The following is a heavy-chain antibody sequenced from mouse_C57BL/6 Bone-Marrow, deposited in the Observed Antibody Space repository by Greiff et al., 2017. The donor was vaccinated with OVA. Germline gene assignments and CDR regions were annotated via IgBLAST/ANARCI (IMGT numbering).Heavy chain of an antibody. Sequence: EVQVVESGPELAKPGASVKIPCKASGYTFTDYNMAWVKQSHGKTLDWIGDITSNNGGTIYNQKFKGKATLTVDKSSSTAYMELRSLTSEDTAVYYCARGGYYDYDGGAWFAYGGQGTLVTVSA. D-gene: IGHD2-4*01. CDR1: GYTFTDYN. CDR2: ITSNNGGT. J-gene: IGHJ3*01. CDR3: ARGGYYDYDGGAWFAY. V-gene: IGHV1-18*01.